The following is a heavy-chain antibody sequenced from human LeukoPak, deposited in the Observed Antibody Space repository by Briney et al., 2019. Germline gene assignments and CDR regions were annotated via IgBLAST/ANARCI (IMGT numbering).Heavy chain of an antibody. CDR3: ANLYH. CDR1: GFTFSEYS. J-gene: IGHJ4*02. D-gene: IGHD3-16*01. CDR2: LSGRGDST. V-gene: IGHV3-23*01. Sequence: AGGSLRLSCAASGFTFSEYSMSWVRQAPGKGLEWVSALSGRGDSTYYPDSVKGRFTISRDNSKKTLYLQMNSLRAEDTAVYYCANLYHWGQGTLVTVSS.